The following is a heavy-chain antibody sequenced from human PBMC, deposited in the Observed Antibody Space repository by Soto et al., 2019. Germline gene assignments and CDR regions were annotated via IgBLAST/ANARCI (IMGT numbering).Heavy chain of an antibody. V-gene: IGHV3-53*01. Sequence: EVQLVESGGGLIQPGGSLRLSCAVSGFTVSNNYMSWVRQAPGKGLEGVSVIYSGGYTAYGDSVKGRFTISRDNSKNTLFFKRKSRGAGDPPVFFCGPRPGGGGYWGQGTLVTVSS. D-gene: IGHD3-10*01. CDR1: GFTVSNNY. J-gene: IGHJ4*02. CDR3: GPRPGGGGY. CDR2: IYSGGYT.